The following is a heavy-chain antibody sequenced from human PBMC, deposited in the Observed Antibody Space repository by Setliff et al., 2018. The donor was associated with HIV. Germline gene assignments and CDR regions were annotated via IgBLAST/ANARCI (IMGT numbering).Heavy chain of an antibody. CDR2: INPKTGDT. J-gene: IGHJ5*02. CDR3: ARVADTSLSRVGATRWFDP. Sequence: ASVKVSCKASGYTFNDYFINWVRQAHGQGLEWMGWINPKTGDTRFPRKFQGRVTTTSDTSTNTAYMELRNLRADDTAVYYCARVADTSLSRVGATRWFDPWGQGTLVTVSS. V-gene: IGHV1-2*02. CDR1: GYTFNDYF. D-gene: IGHD1-26*01.